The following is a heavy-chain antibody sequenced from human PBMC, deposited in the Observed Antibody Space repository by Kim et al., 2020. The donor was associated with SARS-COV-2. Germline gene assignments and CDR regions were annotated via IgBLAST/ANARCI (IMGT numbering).Heavy chain of an antibody. CDR1: GFTFSSYS. CDR3: ACLVVATTLALEY. CDR2: ISSSSSYI. D-gene: IGHD1-26*01. Sequence: GGSLRLSCAASGFTFSSYSMNWVRQAPGKGLEWVSSISSSSSYIYYADSVKGRITISRDNAKNSLYLQMNSLRAEDTAVYYCACLVVATTLALEYWGQGTLLTVSS. J-gene: IGHJ4*02. V-gene: IGHV3-21*01.